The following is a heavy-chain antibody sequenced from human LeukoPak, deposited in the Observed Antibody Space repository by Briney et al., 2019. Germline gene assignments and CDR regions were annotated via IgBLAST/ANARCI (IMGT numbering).Heavy chain of an antibody. CDR3: ARRGYTSSTYYFDY. J-gene: IGHJ4*02. CDR1: GGSISSYY. CDR2: IYYSGST. V-gene: IGHV4-59*08. D-gene: IGHD6-13*01. Sequence: PSETLSLTCTVSGGSISSYYWSWIRQLPGKGLEWIAYIYYSGSTNYNPSLKSRVTISADTSKNQFSLKLSSVTAADTAVYYCARRGYTSSTYYFDYWGQGTLVTVSS.